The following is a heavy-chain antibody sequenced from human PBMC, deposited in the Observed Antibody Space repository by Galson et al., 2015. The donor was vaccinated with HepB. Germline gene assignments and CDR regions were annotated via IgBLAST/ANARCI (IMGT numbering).Heavy chain of an antibody. J-gene: IGHJ4*02. CDR3: AKGWLRVPYDY. V-gene: IGHV4-39*01. CDR1: GGSISSSSYY. Sequence: SETLSLTCTVSGGSISSSSYYWGWIRQPPGKGLEWIGNIYYSGNTYYNPSLQSRVTISVDTSKSQFSLKLTSVTAADTAVYYCAKGWLRVPYDYWGQGTLVIVSS. CDR2: IYYSGNT. D-gene: IGHD5-12*01.